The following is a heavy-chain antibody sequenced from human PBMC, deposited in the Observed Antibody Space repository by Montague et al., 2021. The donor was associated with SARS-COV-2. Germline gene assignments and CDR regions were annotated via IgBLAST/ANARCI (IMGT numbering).Heavy chain of an antibody. CDR2: INSDGSST. CDR3: ARGKSPGIQLWFTYYYGMDV. Sequence: SLRLSCAASGFTFSSYWMHWVRQAPGKGLAWVSRINSDGSSTSYADSVKGRFTISRDNAKNTLYLQMNSLRAEDTAVYYRARGKSPGIQLWFTYYYGMDVWGQGTTVTVSS. J-gene: IGHJ6*02. D-gene: IGHD5-18*01. V-gene: IGHV3-74*01. CDR1: GFTFSSYW.